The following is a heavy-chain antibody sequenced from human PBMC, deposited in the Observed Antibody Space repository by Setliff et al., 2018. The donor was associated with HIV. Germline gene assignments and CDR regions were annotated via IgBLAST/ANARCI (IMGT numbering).Heavy chain of an antibody. CDR1: GGSFSGYS. CDR3: ARGLLRPGYYMDV. J-gene: IGHJ6*03. V-gene: IGHV4-34*01. Sequence: SETLSLTCAVYGGSFSGYSWIWIRQPPGKGLEWIGEINHSGSANYNPSLKSRVTISLDTSRNQFSLKLTSMTAADTSVYYCARGLLRPGYYMDVWGKGTTVTVSS. CDR2: INHSGSA. D-gene: IGHD2-15*01.